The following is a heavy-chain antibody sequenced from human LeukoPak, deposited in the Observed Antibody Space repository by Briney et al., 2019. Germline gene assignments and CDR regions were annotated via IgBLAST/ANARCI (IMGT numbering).Heavy chain of an antibody. CDR3: AIGGVLRSHWFDP. CDR2: IIPIFGTA. CDR1: GGTFSIYA. D-gene: IGHD3-3*01. J-gene: IGHJ5*02. Sequence: SVNVSCKASGGTFSIYAISWVRQATGQGLEWMGGIIPIFGTANYAQKFQGRVTITADESTSTAYMELSSLRSEDTAVYYCAIGGVLRSHWFDPWGQGTLVTVSS. V-gene: IGHV1-69*13.